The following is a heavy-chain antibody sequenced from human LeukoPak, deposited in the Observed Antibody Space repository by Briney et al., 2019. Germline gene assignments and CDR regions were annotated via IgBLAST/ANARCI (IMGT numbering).Heavy chain of an antibody. CDR3: ASARGATGAAASGYYFDY. Sequence: PSETLSLTCTVSGGSISSGGYYWSWIRQPPGKGLEWIGYIYHSGSTYYNPSLKSRVTISVDRSKNQFSLKLSSVTAADTAVYYCASARGATGAAASGYYFDYWGQGTLVTVSS. D-gene: IGHD6-13*01. CDR2: IYHSGST. CDR1: GGSISSGGYY. J-gene: IGHJ4*02. V-gene: IGHV4-30-2*01.